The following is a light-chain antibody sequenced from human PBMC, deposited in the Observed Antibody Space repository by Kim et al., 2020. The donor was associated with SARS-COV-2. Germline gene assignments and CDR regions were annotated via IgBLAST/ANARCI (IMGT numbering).Light chain of an antibody. V-gene: IGLV3-21*01. CDR3: HVGDSRSEHQV. CDR1: NSGSKR. CDR2: YES. J-gene: IGLJ3*02. Sequence: PGRTAILNCEQDNSGSKRLQWYQEQPDKAPVVVNNYESERSSGPPQQFSTSTSGNTATMTISRVAAGDEDDYYCHVGDSRSEHQVFGGGTKLTVL.